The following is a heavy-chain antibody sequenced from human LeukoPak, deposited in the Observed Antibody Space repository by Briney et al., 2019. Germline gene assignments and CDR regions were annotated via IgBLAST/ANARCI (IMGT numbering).Heavy chain of an antibody. V-gene: IGHV3-23*01. CDR3: AKVRVGATLYFDY. D-gene: IGHD1-26*01. CDR2: ISGSGGST. Sequence: GGSLRLSCASSGFTFSSYAMRWVRQAPGRGLEWVSAISGSGGSTYYADSVKGRFTISRDNSKNTLYLQMNSLRAEDTAVYYCAKVRVGATLYFDYWGQGTLVTVSS. J-gene: IGHJ4*02. CDR1: GFTFSSYA.